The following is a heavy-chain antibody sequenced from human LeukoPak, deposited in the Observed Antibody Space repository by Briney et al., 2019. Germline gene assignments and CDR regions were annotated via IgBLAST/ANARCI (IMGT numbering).Heavy chain of an antibody. CDR2: INTDGSGT. CDR1: GFPFSSYW. D-gene: IGHD2-15*01. CDR3: ARDRSCLDY. J-gene: IGHJ4*02. Sequence: GGSLRLSCAASGFPFSSYWMHWVRQAPGKGLVWVARINTDGSGTTYADSVKGRFTISRDNAKNSLYLQMNSLRAEDTAVYYCARDRSCLDYRGQGTLVTVSS. V-gene: IGHV3-74*01.